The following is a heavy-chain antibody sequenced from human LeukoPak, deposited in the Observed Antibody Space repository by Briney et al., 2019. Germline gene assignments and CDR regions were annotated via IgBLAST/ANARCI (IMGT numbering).Heavy chain of an antibody. CDR2: ISGSGDNT. CDR1: GFTFSSYA. J-gene: IGHJ4*02. Sequence: PGGSLRLSCAASGFTFSSYAMSWVRQAPGKGLEWVSGISGSGDNTYYADSVKGRFTISRDNSKNTVFLHMNSLRAKDTAMYYCARGDDSGYYDYFDYWGQGALVTVSS. D-gene: IGHD3-22*01. V-gene: IGHV3-23*01. CDR3: ARGDDSGYYDYFDY.